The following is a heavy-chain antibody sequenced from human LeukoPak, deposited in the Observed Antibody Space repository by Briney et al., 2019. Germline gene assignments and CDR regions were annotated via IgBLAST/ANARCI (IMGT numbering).Heavy chain of an antibody. V-gene: IGHV3-7*01. Sequence: GGSLRLSCAASGFTFSSSCMSWVRQAPGKGLEWVANIKQDGSEKYYVDSVKGRFTISRDNAKNSLYLQMNSLRAEDTAVYYCARSAFISTGIAAFDQGFDPWGQGTLVTVSS. J-gene: IGHJ5*02. CDR2: IKQDGSEK. D-gene: IGHD6-25*01. CDR1: GFTFSSSC. CDR3: ARSAFISTGIAAFDQGFDP.